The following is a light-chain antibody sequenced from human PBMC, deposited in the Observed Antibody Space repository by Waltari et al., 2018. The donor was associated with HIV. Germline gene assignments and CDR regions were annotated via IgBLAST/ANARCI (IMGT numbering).Light chain of an antibody. CDR2: GAS. CDR3: QQYATSPWT. V-gene: IGKV3-20*01. Sequence: EIVLTQSPGTLSLSPGERATLSCRASQAVGSSDLAWYQQKPGQAPRLLIYGASSRAADISDRFSGSGSGTDFTLTIGTLEPEDFAVYYCQQYATSPWTFGQGTKVEI. J-gene: IGKJ1*01. CDR1: QAVGSSD.